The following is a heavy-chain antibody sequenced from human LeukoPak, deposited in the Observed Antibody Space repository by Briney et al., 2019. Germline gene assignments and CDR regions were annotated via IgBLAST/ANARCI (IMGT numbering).Heavy chain of an antibody. CDR3: ARSPQTDYYYYYAMDV. CDR1: GGSISSGGYY. CDR2: IYYSGST. Sequence: SQTLSLTCTVSGGSISSGGYYWSWIRQHPGKGLEWIGYIYYSGSTHYNPSLKSRVTISVDTSKNQFSLKLSSVTAADTAVYYCARSPQTDYYYYYAMDVWGQGTTVTVSS. J-gene: IGHJ6*02. V-gene: IGHV4-31*03.